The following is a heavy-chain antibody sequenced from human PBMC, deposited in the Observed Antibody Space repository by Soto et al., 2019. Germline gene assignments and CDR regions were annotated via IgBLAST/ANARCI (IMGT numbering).Heavy chain of an antibody. V-gene: IGHV1-2*04. Sequence: ASVKVSCKASGYTFASYYMHWVRQAPGQGLXWMGXINXNXGXXXYXXXFQGWVTMTRDTSISTAYMELSRLRSEDTAVYYCARGLDYQYWFDPWGQGTLVTVSS. CDR3: ARGLDYQYWFDP. CDR1: GYTFASYY. J-gene: IGHJ5*02. D-gene: IGHD5-12*01. CDR2: INXNXGXX.